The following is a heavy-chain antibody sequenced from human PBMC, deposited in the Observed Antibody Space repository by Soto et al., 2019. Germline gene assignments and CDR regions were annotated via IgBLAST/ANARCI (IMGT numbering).Heavy chain of an antibody. Sequence: SETLSLTCVVYGGSFSGYYWTWIRQPPGKGLEWIGEINHRGNTNSSPSLKSRVTMSVDTSKNQFSLRLTSVTAADTAVYYCAREERKARRFSYESSHYRKDYWGQGTLVTVSS. V-gene: IGHV4-34*01. CDR3: AREERKARRFSYESSHYRKDY. J-gene: IGHJ4*02. D-gene: IGHD3-22*01. CDR1: GGSFSGYY. CDR2: INHRGNT.